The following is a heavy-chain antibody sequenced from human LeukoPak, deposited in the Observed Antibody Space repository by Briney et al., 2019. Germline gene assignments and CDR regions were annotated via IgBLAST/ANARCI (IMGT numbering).Heavy chain of an antibody. CDR3: ATSHYYGSGSPPYYFDY. CDR1: GFTVSSNY. Sequence: GGTLRLSCAASGFTVSSNYMGWVRQAPGKGLEWVSVIYSGGSTYYADSVKGRFTISRDNSKNTLYLQMNSLRAEDAAVYYCATSHYYGSGSPPYYFDYWGQGTLVTVS. J-gene: IGHJ4*02. D-gene: IGHD3-10*01. CDR2: IYSGGST. V-gene: IGHV3-53*01.